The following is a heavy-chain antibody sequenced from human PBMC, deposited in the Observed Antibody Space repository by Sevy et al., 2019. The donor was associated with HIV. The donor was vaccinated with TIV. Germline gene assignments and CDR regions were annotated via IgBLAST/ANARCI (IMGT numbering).Heavy chain of an antibody. D-gene: IGHD6-13*01. CDR1: GYTFTSYA. V-gene: IGHV1-3*01. CDR3: ARFGQQLRGYYYYYGMDV. CDR2: INAGNGNT. Sequence: ASLKVSCKASGYTFTSYAMHWVRQAPGQRLEWMGWINAGNGNTKYSQKFQGRVTITRDTSASTAYMELSSLRSEDTAVYYCARFGQQLRGYYYYYGMDVWGQGTTVTVSS. J-gene: IGHJ6*02.